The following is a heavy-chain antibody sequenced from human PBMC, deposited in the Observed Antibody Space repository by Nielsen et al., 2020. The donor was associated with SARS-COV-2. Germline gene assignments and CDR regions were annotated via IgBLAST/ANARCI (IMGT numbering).Heavy chain of an antibody. V-gene: IGHV4-31*02. Sequence: RQAPGKGLEWIGYIYYSGSTYYNPSLKSRVTISVDTSKNQFSLKLSSVTAADTAVYYCARGVYYDFWSGYHRGGYYFDYWGQGTLVTVSS. D-gene: IGHD3-3*01. CDR3: ARGVYYDFWSGYHRGGYYFDY. CDR2: IYYSGST. J-gene: IGHJ4*02.